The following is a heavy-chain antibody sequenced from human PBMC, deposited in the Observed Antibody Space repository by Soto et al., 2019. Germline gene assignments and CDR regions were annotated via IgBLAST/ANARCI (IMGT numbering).Heavy chain of an antibody. CDR1: GFTFSSYG. D-gene: IGHD3-16*01. CDR3: ARVGQVISIDY. Sequence: PGGSLRLSCAASGFTFSSYGMNWVRQAPGKGLEWVSSISSSSTYTYYADSVKGRFTISRDNAKNSLFLQMNSLRAEDTAVYYCARVGQVISIDYWGQGTLVTVPQ. V-gene: IGHV3-21*01. J-gene: IGHJ4*02. CDR2: ISSSSTYT.